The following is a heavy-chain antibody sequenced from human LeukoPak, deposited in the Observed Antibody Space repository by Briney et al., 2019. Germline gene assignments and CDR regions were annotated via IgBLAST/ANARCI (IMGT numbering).Heavy chain of an antibody. CDR3: AILLWFGESLPDY. J-gene: IGHJ4*02. D-gene: IGHD3-10*01. CDR2: ISAYNGNT. V-gene: IGHV1-18*01. CDR1: GYTFTSYG. Sequence: GASVKVSCKASGYTFTSYGISWVRQAPGQGLEWMGWISAYNGNTNYAQKLQGRVTITTDESTSTAYMELSSLRSEDTAVYYCAILLWFGESLPDYWGQGTLVTVSS.